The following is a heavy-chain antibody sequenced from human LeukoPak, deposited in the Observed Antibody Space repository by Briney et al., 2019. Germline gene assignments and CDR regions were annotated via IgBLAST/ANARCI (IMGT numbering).Heavy chain of an antibody. V-gene: IGHV3-21*01. D-gene: IGHD4-23*01. CDR1: GFTFSTYS. J-gene: IGHJ4*02. Sequence: GGSLRLSCAASGFTFSTYSMNWVRQAPGKGLEWVSSISSSSNNIYYADSVKGRFTISRDNAKNSLYLQMNSLRAEDTAVYYCASGRATVITPALGYWGQGTLVTVSS. CDR3: ASGRATVITPALGY. CDR2: ISSSSNNI.